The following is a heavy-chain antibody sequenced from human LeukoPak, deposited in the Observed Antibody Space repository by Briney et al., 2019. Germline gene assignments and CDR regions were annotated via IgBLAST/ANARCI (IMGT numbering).Heavy chain of an antibody. V-gene: IGHV1-2*02. Sequence: ASVKVSCKASGYTFTDYYMHWVRQAPGQGLEWMGWINPNSGDANYAQKFQGRVTMTRDTSISTAYMELSRLRSHDTAVFYCAREEVIAAAGPTLDYWGQGALVTVSS. CDR2: INPNSGDA. CDR3: AREEVIAAAGPTLDY. D-gene: IGHD6-13*01. J-gene: IGHJ4*02. CDR1: GYTFTDYY.